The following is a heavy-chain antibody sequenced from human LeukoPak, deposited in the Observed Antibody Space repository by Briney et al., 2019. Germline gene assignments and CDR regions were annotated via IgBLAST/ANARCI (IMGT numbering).Heavy chain of an antibody. Sequence: GGSLRLSCAASGFTFSNSWMTWVRQAPGKGLEWVASMIGDGSEIHYVDSVKGRFTISRDNAKNSLYLQMNSLTAEDTAVYYCAKSRGGNSGTAAFDIWGQGTMVTVSS. V-gene: IGHV3-7*01. CDR2: MIGDGSEI. J-gene: IGHJ3*02. CDR1: GFTFSNSW. D-gene: IGHD4-23*01. CDR3: AKSRGGNSGTAAFDI.